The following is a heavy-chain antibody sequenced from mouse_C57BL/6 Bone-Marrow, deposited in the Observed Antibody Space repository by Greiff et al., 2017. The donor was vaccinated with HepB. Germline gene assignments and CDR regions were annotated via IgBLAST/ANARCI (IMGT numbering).Heavy chain of an antibody. J-gene: IGHJ2*01. V-gene: IGHV1-55*01. CDR2: IYPGSGST. CDR3: ARSYFYYFDY. D-gene: IGHD6-5*01. Sequence: QVQLKQPGAELVKPGASVKMSCKASVYTFTSYWITWVKQRPGQGLEWIGDIYPGSGSTNYNEKFKSKATLTVDTSSSTAYMQLSSLTSEDSAVYYCARSYFYYFDYWGQGTTLTVSS. CDR1: VYTFTSYW.